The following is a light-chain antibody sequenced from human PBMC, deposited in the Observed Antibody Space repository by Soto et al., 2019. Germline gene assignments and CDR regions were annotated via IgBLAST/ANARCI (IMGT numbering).Light chain of an antibody. V-gene: IGKV1-39*01. J-gene: IGKJ4*01. CDR1: QSITNY. CDR3: QQSYHFPLT. CDR2: AAS. Sequence: DIQMTQSPSFLSASVGDRVTITCRASQSITNYLNWYQQKPGKAPKLLIYAASSLQGGVPSRFSGRGSGTDFTLTITSLQPEDFATYYCQQSYHFPLTFGGGTKVEIK.